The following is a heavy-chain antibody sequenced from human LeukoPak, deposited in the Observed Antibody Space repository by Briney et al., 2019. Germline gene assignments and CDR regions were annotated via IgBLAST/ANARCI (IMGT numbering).Heavy chain of an antibody. CDR3: AKTIRTYGDYHTLDY. Sequence: GGSLRLSCAASGFTFSSSAMSWVRQAPGKGLEWVSAISNNGGYTYYADSVQGRFTISRDNSKSTLCLQMNSLRAEDSATYYCAKTIRTYGDYHTLDYWGQGTLVTVSS. D-gene: IGHD4-17*01. CDR1: GFTFSSSA. J-gene: IGHJ4*02. CDR2: ISNNGGYT. V-gene: IGHV3-23*01.